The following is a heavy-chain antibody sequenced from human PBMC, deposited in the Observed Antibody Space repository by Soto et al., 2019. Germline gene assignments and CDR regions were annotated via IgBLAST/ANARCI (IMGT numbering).Heavy chain of an antibody. D-gene: IGHD3-10*01. Sequence: QVQLQESGPGLVKPSETLSLTCTVSGGSISSYYWSWIRQPPGKGLEWIGYIYYSGSTNYNPSLKSRVTISVDTSKNRFSLKRSSVTAADTAVYYCARRDGGAFDIWGQGTMVTVSS. J-gene: IGHJ3*02. V-gene: IGHV4-59*08. CDR1: GGSISSYY. CDR2: IYYSGST. CDR3: ARRDGGAFDI.